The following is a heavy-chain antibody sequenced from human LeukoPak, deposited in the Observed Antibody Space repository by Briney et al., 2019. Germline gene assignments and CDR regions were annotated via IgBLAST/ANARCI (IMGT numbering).Heavy chain of an antibody. J-gene: IGHJ6*03. CDR2: IYSSGST. D-gene: IGHD6-6*01. Sequence: SETLSLTCTVPGGSISSYYWSWIRQPAGQGLEWIGRIYSSGSTNYNPSFESRVTMSVDTSKNQFSLRLSSVTAADTAVYYCARDTEYSSSSYYYYYMDVWGKGTTVTVSS. CDR1: GGSISSYY. V-gene: IGHV4-4*07. CDR3: ARDTEYSSSSYYYYYMDV.